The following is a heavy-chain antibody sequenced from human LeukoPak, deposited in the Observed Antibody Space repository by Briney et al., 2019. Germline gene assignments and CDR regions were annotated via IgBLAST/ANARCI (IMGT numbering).Heavy chain of an antibody. J-gene: IGHJ4*02. CDR2: ISGSGDST. D-gene: IGHD1-26*01. V-gene: IGHV3-23*01. Sequence: GGSLRLSCAASGFTFNNYAMRWVRQAPGKGLEWVSGISGSGDSTNYADSVKGRFTISRDNSKNTLYLQMNSLRAEDTAVYYCARDYGESYYFFDYWGQGTLVTVSS. CDR1: GFTFNNYA. CDR3: ARDYGESYYFFDY.